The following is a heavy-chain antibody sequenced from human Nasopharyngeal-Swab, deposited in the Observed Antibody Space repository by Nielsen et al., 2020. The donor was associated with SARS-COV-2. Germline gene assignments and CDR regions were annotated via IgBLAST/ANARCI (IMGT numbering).Heavy chain of an antibody. J-gene: IGHJ4*02. D-gene: IGHD6-13*01. CDR3: ARLDPYSSRDDY. V-gene: IGHV4-39*01. CDR2: IYYSGST. Sequence: WIRQPPGTGLEWTGSIYYSGSTYYNPSLKSRVTISVDTSKNQFSLKLSSVTAADTAVYYCARLDPYSSRDDYWGQGTLVTVSS.